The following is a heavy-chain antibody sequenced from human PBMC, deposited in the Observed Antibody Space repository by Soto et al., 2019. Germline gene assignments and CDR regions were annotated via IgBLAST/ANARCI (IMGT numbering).Heavy chain of an antibody. Sequence: NPSETLSLTCTVSGVSISSSSYSWGWIRQPPGKGLEWIGSIFYSGSTYYNPSLESRVTMSVDTSKNQFSLKLNSVTAADTAVYYCSVAYCGGDCLDFWGQGTLVTVSS. CDR2: IFYSGST. CDR1: GVSISSSSYS. J-gene: IGHJ4*02. D-gene: IGHD2-21*02. CDR3: SVAYCGGDCLDF. V-gene: IGHV4-39*01.